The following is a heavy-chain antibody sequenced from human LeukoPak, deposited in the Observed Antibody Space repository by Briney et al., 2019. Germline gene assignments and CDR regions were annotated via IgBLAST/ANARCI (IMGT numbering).Heavy chain of an antibody. CDR1: GYTFTSYG. D-gene: IGHD3-3*01. CDR3: ARVLTYYDFWSGFNWFDP. J-gene: IGHJ5*02. V-gene: IGHV1-18*01. CDR2: ISAYNGNT. Sequence: ASVKVSCKASGYTFTSYGISWVRQAPGQGLEWMGWISAYNGNTNYAQKLQGRVTMTTDTSTSTACMELRSLRSDDTAVYYCARVLTYYDFWSGFNWFDPWGQGTLVTVSS.